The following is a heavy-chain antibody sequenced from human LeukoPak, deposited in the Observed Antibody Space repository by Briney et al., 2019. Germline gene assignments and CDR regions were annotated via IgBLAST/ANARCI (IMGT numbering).Heavy chain of an antibody. CDR2: IYSGGST. Sequence: GGSLRLSCAASGFTVSSNYMSWVRQAPGKGLEWVSVIYSGGSTDYKDSVKDRFIISRDNSKSTLYLQMNSLRAEDTAVYYCAKEMATMNAFDIWGQGTMVTVSS. CDR3: AKEMATMNAFDI. CDR1: GFTVSSNY. V-gene: IGHV3-66*01. D-gene: IGHD5-24*01. J-gene: IGHJ3*02.